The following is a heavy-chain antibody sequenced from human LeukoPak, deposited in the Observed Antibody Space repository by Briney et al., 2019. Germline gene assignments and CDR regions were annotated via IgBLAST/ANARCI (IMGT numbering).Heavy chain of an antibody. Sequence: PGGSLRLSCAASGFTFNNAWMSWVRQAPGKGLEWVSDISSNSGIKSYADSVKGRFTISRDNAKNSLYLQMDSLRSEDTALYYCAKGLFLRDSSAYYRTFDQWGQGTLVTVSS. CDR1: GFTFNNAW. CDR3: AKGLFLRDSSAYYRTFDQ. V-gene: IGHV3-48*01. CDR2: ISSNSGIK. D-gene: IGHD3-22*01. J-gene: IGHJ4*02.